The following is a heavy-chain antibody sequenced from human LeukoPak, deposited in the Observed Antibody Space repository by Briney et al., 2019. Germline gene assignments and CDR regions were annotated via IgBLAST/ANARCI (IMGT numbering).Heavy chain of an antibody. Sequence: GASVKVSCKASGYTFTSYAMHWVRQAPGQRLEWMGWINAGNGNTKYSQKFQGRVTITRDTSASTAYMELSSLRSEDTAVYYCAAGWVAYYDFWTGDWLAGYYMDVWGKGTTVTVSS. CDR2: INAGNGNT. CDR3: AAGWVAYYDFWTGDWLAGYYMDV. J-gene: IGHJ6*03. V-gene: IGHV1-3*01. CDR1: GYTFTSYA. D-gene: IGHD3-3*01.